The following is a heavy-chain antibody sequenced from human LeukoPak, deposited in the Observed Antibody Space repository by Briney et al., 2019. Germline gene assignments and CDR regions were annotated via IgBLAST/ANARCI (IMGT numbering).Heavy chain of an antibody. CDR1: GYSFTTYY. J-gene: IGHJ4*02. CDR3: ARAKAAAGFDY. Sequence: ASVKVSCKASGYSFTTYYMHWVRQAPGQGLEWTGIIKPSGGFTSNAQKFQGRVTMTRDTSTSTVYMELSSLRSEDTAVYYCARAKAAAGFDYWGQGTLVTVSS. V-gene: IGHV1-46*01. CDR2: IKPSGGFT. D-gene: IGHD6-13*01.